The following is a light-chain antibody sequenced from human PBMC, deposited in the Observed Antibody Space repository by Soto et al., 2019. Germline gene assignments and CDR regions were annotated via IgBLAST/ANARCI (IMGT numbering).Light chain of an antibody. Sequence: DIQMPQSPSPLSSSVAHPVLIPFPGGQSISRWLAWYQQKPGKAPKLLIYKESSLESGVPSRFSGSGSGTEFTLTISSLQSEDFGVYYCQQCNNWPLSITFGQGTRLEIK. J-gene: IGKJ5*01. CDR3: QQCNNWPLSIT. CDR2: KES. CDR1: QSISRW. V-gene: IGKV1-5*03.